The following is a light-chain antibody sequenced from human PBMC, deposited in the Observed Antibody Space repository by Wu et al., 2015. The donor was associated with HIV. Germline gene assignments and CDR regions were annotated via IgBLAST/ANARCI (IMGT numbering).Light chain of an antibody. CDR1: QSVSTY. CDR3: QQYGSSPSTWT. J-gene: IGKJ1*01. CDR2: GAS. Sequence: EIVLTQSPATLSLSPGERATLSCRASQSVSTYLAWYQQKPGQAPRLLIYGASSRATGIPDRFSGSGSGTDFTLTITRLEPEDFAVYYCQQYGSSPSTWTFGQGTKVEIK. V-gene: IGKV3-20*01.